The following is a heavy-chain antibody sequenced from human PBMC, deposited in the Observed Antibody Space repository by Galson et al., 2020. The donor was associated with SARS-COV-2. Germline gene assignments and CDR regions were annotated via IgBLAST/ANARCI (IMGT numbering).Heavy chain of an antibody. CDR1: RFTFSSYS. V-gene: IGHV3-21*01. CDR2: ISSSSSYI. CDR3: ARIAGWVGGSVWTYHFAY. J-gene: IGHJ4*02. Sequence: GESLKISCAASRFTFSSYSMNWVRQAPGKGLEWVSSISSSSSYIYYADSVKGRFTISRDNAKNSLYLQMNSLRAEDTAVYYCARIAGWVGGSVWTYHFAYWGQGTLVTVSS. D-gene: IGHD6-19*01.